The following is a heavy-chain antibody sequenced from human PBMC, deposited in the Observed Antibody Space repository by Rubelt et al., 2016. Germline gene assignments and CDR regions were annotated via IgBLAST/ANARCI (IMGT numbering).Heavy chain of an antibody. CDR3: ANVMGYCSSTSCYHWFDP. D-gene: IGHD2-2*01. J-gene: IGHJ5*02. CDR2: IYTSGRT. Sequence: AGKGLEWIGRIYTSGRTNYNPSLKSRVTMSVDTSKNQFSLKLSSVTAADTAVYYCANVMGYCSSTSCYHWFDPWGQGTLVTVSS. V-gene: IGHV4-4*07.